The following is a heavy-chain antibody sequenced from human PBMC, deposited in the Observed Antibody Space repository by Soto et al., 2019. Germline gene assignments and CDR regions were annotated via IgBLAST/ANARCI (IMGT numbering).Heavy chain of an antibody. CDR3: ASPHDYGDYSDAFDI. CDR1: GGSISRYY. D-gene: IGHD4-17*01. Sequence: ETPSLNRPVSGGSISRYYPNRKRQPPGKGLGWIGYIYYSGSTNYTPSLKSRVTISVDTSKNQFSLKLSSVTAADTAVYYCASPHDYGDYSDAFDIWGQGTMVTVSS. CDR2: IYYSGST. J-gene: IGHJ3*02. V-gene: IGHV4-59*08.